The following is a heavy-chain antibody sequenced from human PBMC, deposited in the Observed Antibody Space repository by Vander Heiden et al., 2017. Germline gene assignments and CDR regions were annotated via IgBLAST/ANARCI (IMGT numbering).Heavy chain of an antibody. D-gene: IGHD6-19*01. J-gene: IGHJ4*02. CDR2: ISYDGSNK. V-gene: IGHV3-30*18. CDR3: AKDLIRQGQWTFGY. CDR1: GFTFSSYG. Sequence: QVQLVESGGGVVQPGRSLRLSCAASGFTFSSYGMHWVRQAPGKGLEWVAVISYDGSNKYYADSVKGRFTISRDNSKNTLYLQMNSLRAEDTAVYYCAKDLIRQGQWTFGYWGQGTLVTVSS.